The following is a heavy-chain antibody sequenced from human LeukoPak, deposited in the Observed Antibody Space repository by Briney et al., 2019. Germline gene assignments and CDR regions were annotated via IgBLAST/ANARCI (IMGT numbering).Heavy chain of an antibody. J-gene: IGHJ4*02. Sequence: TGGSLRLSCAVSGFPVSSNFMSWVRQAPGKGLQSVSIMFSGGTTDYADSVRGRFSISRDSSQNTVSLQMNSLRVEDTAVYCCARGAGSGWPLDKWGQGTLVTVSS. CDR3: ARGAGSGWPLDK. CDR2: MFSGGTT. V-gene: IGHV3-53*01. D-gene: IGHD6-19*01. CDR1: GFPVSSNF.